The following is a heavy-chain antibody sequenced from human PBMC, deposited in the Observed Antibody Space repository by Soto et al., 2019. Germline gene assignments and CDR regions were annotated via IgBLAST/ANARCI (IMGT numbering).Heavy chain of an antibody. Sequence: EVQLLESGGGLVQPGGSLRLSCAASEFTFSSYAMSWVRQAPNKGLKWVSTISGSGGRTYYADSAKGRFTISRDNSRNTLHLQMNSLRVEDTAVYYCAKTLLSTSWYGLHDYVSQGTLVTVSS. J-gene: IGHJ4*02. D-gene: IGHD6-13*01. CDR1: EFTFSSYA. V-gene: IGHV3-23*01. CDR3: AKTLLSTSWYGLHDY. CDR2: ISGSGGRT.